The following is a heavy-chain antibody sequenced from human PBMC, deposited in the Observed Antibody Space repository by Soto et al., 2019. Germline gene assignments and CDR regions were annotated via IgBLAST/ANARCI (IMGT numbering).Heavy chain of an antibody. J-gene: IGHJ5*02. CDR3: GRGSPNRDGILWFGESNNWFDP. CDR2: INHSGST. Sequence: YSWSWIRQPPGKGLEWIGEINHSGSTNSNPSLKSRVTISVDTSKNQFSLKLSSVTAADTAVYYCGRGSPNRDGILWFGESNNWFDPWGQGTLVTVSS. D-gene: IGHD3-10*01. V-gene: IGHV4-34*01. CDR1: YS.